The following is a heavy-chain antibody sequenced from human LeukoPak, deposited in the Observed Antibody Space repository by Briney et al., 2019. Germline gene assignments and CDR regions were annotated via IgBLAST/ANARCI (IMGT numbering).Heavy chain of an antibody. Sequence: SETLSLTCSVYGGSFSGYYWIWIRQPPGKGLKWIGEINHSGSTNYNPSLKSRVTISVDTSKNQFSLKLSSVTAADTAVYYCARVRLPGGYFDYWGQGTLVTVSS. J-gene: IGHJ4*02. CDR2: INHSGST. D-gene: IGHD2-2*01. CDR3: ARVRLPGGYFDY. CDR1: GGSFSGYY. V-gene: IGHV4-34*01.